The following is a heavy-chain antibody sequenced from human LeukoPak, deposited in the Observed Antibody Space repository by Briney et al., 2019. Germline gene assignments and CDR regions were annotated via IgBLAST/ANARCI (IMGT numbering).Heavy chain of an antibody. Sequence: SQTLSLTCSVSLHPLNSDRDLRSQITRPGVKGMERIGRSYSSGRTFYNPTLESRVTISLDTSQNPFSLKLSSVTAADTAVYYCAAARADYGDYNYYYDRDVWGQGTTVTVSS. D-gene: IGHD4-17*01. CDR1: LHPLNSDRDL. V-gene: IGHV4-61*02. CDR3: AAARADYGDYNYYYDRDV. J-gene: IGHJ6*02. CDR2: SYSSGRT.